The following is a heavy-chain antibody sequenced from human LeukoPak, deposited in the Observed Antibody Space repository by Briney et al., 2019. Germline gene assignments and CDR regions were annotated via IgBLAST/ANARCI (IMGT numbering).Heavy chain of an antibody. CDR3: ANNDYSNYGRDY. Sequence: PSETLSLTCAVYGGSFSGYYWSWIRQPPGKGLEWIGEINHSGSTNYNPSLKSRVTISVDTSKNQFSLKLSSVTAADTAVYYCANNDYSNYGRDYWGQGTLVTVSS. CDR2: INHSGST. J-gene: IGHJ4*02. CDR1: GGSFSGYY. V-gene: IGHV4-34*01. D-gene: IGHD4-11*01.